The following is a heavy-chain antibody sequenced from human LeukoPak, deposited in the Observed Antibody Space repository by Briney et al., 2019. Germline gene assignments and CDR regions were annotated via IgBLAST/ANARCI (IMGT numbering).Heavy chain of an antibody. D-gene: IGHD3-22*01. V-gene: IGHV3-21*01. J-gene: IGHJ4*02. CDR3: ARENYYDSSGLPDFDY. CDR2: ISSSSSYI. Sequence: GGSLRLSCAASGFTFSSYSMNWVRQAPGKGLEWVSSISSSSSYIYYADSVKGRFTISRDNAKNSLYLQMNSLRAEDTAVYYCARENYYDSSGLPDFDYWGQGILVTVSS. CDR1: GFTFSSYS.